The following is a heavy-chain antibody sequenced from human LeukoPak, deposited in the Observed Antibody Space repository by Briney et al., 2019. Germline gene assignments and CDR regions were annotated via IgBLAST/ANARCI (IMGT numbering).Heavy chain of an antibody. CDR2: ISGSGGST. CDR1: GFTFSSYA. Sequence: GGSLRLSCAASGFTFSSYAMSSVRQAPGKGLEWVSAISGSGGSTYYADSVKGRFTISRDNSKNTLYLQMNSLRAEDTAVYYCAKSHYDILTGYYTVYFDYWGQGTLVTVSS. J-gene: IGHJ4*02. CDR3: AKSHYDILTGYYTVYFDY. D-gene: IGHD3-9*01. V-gene: IGHV3-23*01.